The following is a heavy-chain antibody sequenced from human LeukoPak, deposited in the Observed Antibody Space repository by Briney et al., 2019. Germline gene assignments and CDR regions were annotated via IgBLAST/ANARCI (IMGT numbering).Heavy chain of an antibody. D-gene: IGHD4-11*01. V-gene: IGHV4-4*07. J-gene: IGHJ4*02. CDR2: FYTSGNS. Sequence: SGTLSLTCSVSGGSISTYYWSWIRQPAGKGLEWIGRFYTSGNSYYNPSLKSRVTMSVDTSKNQFSLKLSSVTAADTAVYYCARATDYPWYFDYWGQGTLVTVSS. CDR1: GGSISTYY. CDR3: ARATDYPWYFDY.